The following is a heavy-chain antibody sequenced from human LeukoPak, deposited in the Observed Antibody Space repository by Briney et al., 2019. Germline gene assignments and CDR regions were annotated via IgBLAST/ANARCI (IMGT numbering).Heavy chain of an antibody. D-gene: IGHD3-22*01. V-gene: IGHV4-59*01. J-gene: IGHJ4*02. Sequence: SETLSLTCTVSGGSISGYYWSWIRQPPGKGLEWIGYIYYSGSTNYNPSLKSRVTISVDTSKNQFSLKLSSVTAADTAVYYCARIMGDSSGYYYYDYWGQGTLVTVSS. CDR2: IYYSGST. CDR1: GGSISGYY. CDR3: ARIMGDSSGYYYYDY.